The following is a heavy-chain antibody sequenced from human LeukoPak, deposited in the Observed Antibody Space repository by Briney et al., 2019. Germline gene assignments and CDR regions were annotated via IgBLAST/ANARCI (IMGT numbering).Heavy chain of an antibody. D-gene: IGHD3-16*01. CDR3: ASSRPHLGRPRNWFDP. CDR2: IIPIFGTA. V-gene: IGHV1-69*05. CDR1: GGTFSSYA. J-gene: IGHJ5*02. Sequence: SVKVSCKASGGTFSSYAISWVRQAPGQGLEWMGGIIPIFGTANYAQKFQGRVTITTDESTSTAYMELSSLRSEDTAVYYCASSRPHLGRPRNWFDPWGQGILVTVSS.